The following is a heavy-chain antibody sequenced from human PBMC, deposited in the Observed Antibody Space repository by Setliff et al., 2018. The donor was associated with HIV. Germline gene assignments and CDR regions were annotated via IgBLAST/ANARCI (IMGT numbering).Heavy chain of an antibody. Sequence: GGSLRLSCVTSGFTFTNYAMTWVRQAPGEGLEYVSAISGSGGKTYYADSVKGRFTLSRDTSKDTLYLQLNSLRPEDTAVYYCARLSISATSHYYYYMDVWGKGTTVTVSS. CDR3: ARLSISATSHYYYYMDV. CDR2: ISGSGGKT. D-gene: IGHD6-13*01. J-gene: IGHJ6*03. V-gene: IGHV3-23*01. CDR1: GFTFTNYA.